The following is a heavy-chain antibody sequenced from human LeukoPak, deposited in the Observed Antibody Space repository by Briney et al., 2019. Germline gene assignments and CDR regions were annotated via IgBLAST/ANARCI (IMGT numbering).Heavy chain of an antibody. Sequence: GGSLRLSCAASGFIFSSAWMTWVRQAPGKGLEWVGHIKNKTNGGTTDYAAPVKGRFIISRDDSKNTLYLQMNSLRTEDTAVYYCAGGFCSSTSCYQGPFDFWGQGTLVTVSS. J-gene: IGHJ4*02. CDR1: GFIFSSAW. CDR2: IKNKTNGGTT. CDR3: AGGFCSSTSCYQGPFDF. V-gene: IGHV3-15*01. D-gene: IGHD2-2*01.